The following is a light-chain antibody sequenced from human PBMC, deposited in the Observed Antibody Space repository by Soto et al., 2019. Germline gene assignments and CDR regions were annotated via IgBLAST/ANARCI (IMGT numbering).Light chain of an antibody. V-gene: IGLV4-69*01. CDR1: SGHSSYA. J-gene: IGLJ2*01. Sequence: QSVLTQSPSASASPGASVKLTCTLSSGHSSYAIAWHQQQPEKGPRYLVKVKSDGSHTKGDGIPDRFSGSSSGAERYLTISSLQSEDEADYYCQTWGAGHVVFGGGTKVTVL. CDR2: VKSDGSH. CDR3: QTWGAGHVV.